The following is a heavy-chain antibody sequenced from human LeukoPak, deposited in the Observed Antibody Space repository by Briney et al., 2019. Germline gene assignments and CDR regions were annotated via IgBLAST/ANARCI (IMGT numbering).Heavy chain of an antibody. V-gene: IGHV1-18*01. CDR3: ARVPLYCSGGSCPFDY. CDR1: GYTFTSYG. CDR2: ISAYNGNT. J-gene: IGHJ4*02. D-gene: IGHD2-15*01. Sequence: ASVKVSCKASGYTFTSYGISWVRQAPGQGLEWMGWISAYNGNTNYAQKLQGRVTMTTDTSTSTAYMELRSLRSDDTAVYYCARVPLYCSGGSCPFDYWGQGTLVTVSS.